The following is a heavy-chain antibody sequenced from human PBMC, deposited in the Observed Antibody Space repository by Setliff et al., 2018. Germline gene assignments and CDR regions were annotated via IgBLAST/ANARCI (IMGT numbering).Heavy chain of an antibody. Sequence: ASVKVSCKTSGYIFNTFGINWMRRAPGQGLEWIGWISPYNGDRKYAQNLQDRVTMTTDTSTSTAYLEVRGLRSDDTAVYYCARSPPNRGVGQGHHMDVWGKGTTVTVSS. D-gene: IGHD1-26*01. J-gene: IGHJ6*03. CDR3: ARSPPNRGVGQGHHMDV. CDR1: GYIFNTFG. V-gene: IGHV1-18*01. CDR2: ISPYNGDR.